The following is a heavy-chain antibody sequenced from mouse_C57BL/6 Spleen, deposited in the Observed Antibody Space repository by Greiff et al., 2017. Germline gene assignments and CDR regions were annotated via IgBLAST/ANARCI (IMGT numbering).Heavy chain of an antibody. J-gene: IGHJ2*01. CDR1: GYTFTSYW. D-gene: IGHD1-1*01. Sequence: VQLQQPGAELVKPGASVKLSCKASGYTFTSYWMHWVKQRPGQGLEWIGMIHPNSGSTNYNEKFKSKATLTVDKSSSTAYMQLSSLTSEDSAVYYCARPVLAERYFDYWGQGTTLTVSS. CDR2: IHPNSGST. V-gene: IGHV1-64*01. CDR3: ARPVLAERYFDY.